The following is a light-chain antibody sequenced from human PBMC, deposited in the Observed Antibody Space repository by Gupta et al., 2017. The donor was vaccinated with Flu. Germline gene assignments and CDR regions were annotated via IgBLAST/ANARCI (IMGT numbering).Light chain of an antibody. CDR2: GAS. V-gene: IGKV3-15*01. CDR1: QSVRNN. J-gene: IGKJ1*01. Sequence: EIGMTQSPATLSVSPGERVTLSCRASQSVRNNLAWYQQNPGQAPRLLIYGASTRATGIPGRFSGSGSETEFTLTISGLQSEDFALYYCQQYNNLWTFGQGTKVESK. CDR3: QQYNNLWT.